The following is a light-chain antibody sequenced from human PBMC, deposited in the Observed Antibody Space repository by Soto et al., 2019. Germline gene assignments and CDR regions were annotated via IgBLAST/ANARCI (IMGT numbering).Light chain of an antibody. J-gene: IGLJ3*02. CDR1: SSDIGHQNF. Sequence: QSALTQPASVSGSPGQSITISCTGTSSDIGHQNFVSWHQQRPGKAPKFIIYGVTDRPSGVSNRFSGSKSGNTASLIISGLQADDEADYYCSSYTSLYTWVFGGGTQLTVL. V-gene: IGLV2-14*01. CDR3: SSYTSLYTWV. CDR2: GVT.